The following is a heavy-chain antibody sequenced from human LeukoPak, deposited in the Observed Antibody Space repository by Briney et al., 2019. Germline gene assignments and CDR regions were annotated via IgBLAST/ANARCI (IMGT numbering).Heavy chain of an antibody. CDR3: ARQEYYYDNRGFTFDY. V-gene: IGHV4-39*01. CDR2: IFYSGST. Sequence: SETLSLTCTVSGASISSGGYYWSWNRQHPGMDLEWIGYIFYSGSTYYNPSLKSRVTISVDTSKNQFSLRLTSVTAAHTAVYYCARQEYYYDNRGFTFDYWGQGTLVTVSS. D-gene: IGHD3-22*01. CDR1: GASISSGGYY. J-gene: IGHJ4*02.